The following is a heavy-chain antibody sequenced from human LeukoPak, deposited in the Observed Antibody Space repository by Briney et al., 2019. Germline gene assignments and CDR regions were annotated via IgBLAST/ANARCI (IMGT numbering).Heavy chain of an antibody. CDR1: GGSISSGGYY. Sequence: ETLSLTCTVSGGSISSGGYYWSWVRQAPGKGLEWVSAISGSGGSTYYADSVKGRFTISRDNSKNTLYLQMNSLRAEDTAVYYCAKVVGYYDSSGYYYFDYWGQGTLVTVSS. CDR2: ISGSGGST. CDR3: AKVVGYYDSSGYYYFDY. V-gene: IGHV3-23*01. J-gene: IGHJ4*02. D-gene: IGHD3-22*01.